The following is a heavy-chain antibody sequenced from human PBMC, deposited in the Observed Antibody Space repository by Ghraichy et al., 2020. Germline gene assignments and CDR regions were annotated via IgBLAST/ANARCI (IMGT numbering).Heavy chain of an antibody. V-gene: IGHV3-33*06. J-gene: IGHJ4*02. Sequence: AGSLRLSCAASEVTFTTWGMHWVRQAPGKGLEWVAVIWHDGSNKYYADSVEGRFTISRDNSKNTLYLQMNSLRAEDTAVYYCVKDGPNWGKDFDTWGQGTLVTVSS. D-gene: IGHD7-27*01. CDR2: IWHDGSNK. CDR3: VKDGPNWGKDFDT. CDR1: EVTFTTWG.